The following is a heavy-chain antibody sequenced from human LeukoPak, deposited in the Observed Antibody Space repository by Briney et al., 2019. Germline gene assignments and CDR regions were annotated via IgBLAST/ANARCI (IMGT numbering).Heavy chain of an antibody. Sequence: GGSLRLSCAAPGFTFSSHWMTWFRQAPGKGLEWVANIKQDGSQKFYVDSVKGRFTISRDNAENSLSLQMNSLRDEDTAVYFCARDKDLRGDYGSYFDSWGQGTLITVSS. CDR1: GFTFSSHW. CDR3: ARDKDLRGDYGSYFDS. CDR2: IKQDGSQK. V-gene: IGHV3-7*05. D-gene: IGHD4-17*01. J-gene: IGHJ4*02.